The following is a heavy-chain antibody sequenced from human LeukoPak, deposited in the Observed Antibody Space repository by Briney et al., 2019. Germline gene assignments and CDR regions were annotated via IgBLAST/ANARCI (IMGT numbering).Heavy chain of an antibody. CDR3: ARDRKRKGVVPNWFDP. D-gene: IGHD2-2*01. J-gene: IGHJ5*02. Sequence: RASVKVSCKASGYTFTCYGISWVRQAPGQGLEWMGWISAYNGNTNYAQKLQGRVTMTTDTSTSTAYMELRSLRSDDTAVYYCARDRKRKGVVPNWFDPWGQGTLVTVSS. V-gene: IGHV1-18*01. CDR1: GYTFTCYG. CDR2: ISAYNGNT.